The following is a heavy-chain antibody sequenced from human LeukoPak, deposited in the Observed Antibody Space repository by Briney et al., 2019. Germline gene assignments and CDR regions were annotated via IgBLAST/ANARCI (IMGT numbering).Heavy chain of an antibody. CDR2: IYYSGST. Sequence: SETLSLTCTVSGGSINSNNYYWGWIRQPPGKGLEWIGSIYYSGSTNYNPSLKSRVTISVDTSKDQFSLKLSSVTAADTAVYYCAREWPRYCSSTSCYRDAFDIWGQGTMVTVSS. J-gene: IGHJ3*02. V-gene: IGHV4-39*07. CDR1: GGSINSNNYY. CDR3: AREWPRYCSSTSCYRDAFDI. D-gene: IGHD2-2*01.